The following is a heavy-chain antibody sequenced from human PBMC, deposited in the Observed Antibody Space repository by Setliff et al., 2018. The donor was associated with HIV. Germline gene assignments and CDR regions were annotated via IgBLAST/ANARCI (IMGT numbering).Heavy chain of an antibody. V-gene: IGHV2-5*02. CDR1: GFSLSTSGVG. D-gene: IGHD2-8*01. J-gene: IGHJ6*02. CDR2: IYRDGDK. CDR3: AHGVYQTRLYGMDV. Sequence: SGPTLVNPTQTLTLTCTFSGFSLSTSGVGVGWIRQPPGKALDWLALIYRDGDKGYSPSLRSRLTITKDTSKNQVVLTMTNMDPVDTATYYCAHGVYQTRLYGMDVWGQGTTVTVSS.